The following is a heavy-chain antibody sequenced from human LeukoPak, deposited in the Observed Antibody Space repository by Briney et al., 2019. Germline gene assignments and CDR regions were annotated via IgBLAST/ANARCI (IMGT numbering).Heavy chain of an antibody. CDR3: AQKDGNYGSGTYYYFDY. CDR1: GFTFSNYA. J-gene: IGHJ4*02. D-gene: IGHD3-10*01. V-gene: IGHV3-23*01. Sequence: QPGGSLRLSCEASGFTFSNYAMSWVRQAPGKGLEGVSGICGHGISIYYADSVKGGFTISRDTSKSTLYLVINSLRAEDTAVYYCAQKDGNYGSGTYYYFDYWGQGTLVTVSS. CDR2: ICGHGISI.